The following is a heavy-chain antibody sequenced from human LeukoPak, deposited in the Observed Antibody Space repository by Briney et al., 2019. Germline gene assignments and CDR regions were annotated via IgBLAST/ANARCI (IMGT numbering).Heavy chain of an antibody. CDR1: GGSFSGYY. CDR3: ATRHSGWYRGAAFDI. Sequence: PSETLSLTCAVYGGSFSGYYWSWIRQPPWKGLEWIGEINHSGSTNYNPSLKSRVTISVDTSKNQFSLKLSSVTAADTAVYYCATRHSGWYRGAAFDIWGQGTMVTVSS. V-gene: IGHV4-34*01. J-gene: IGHJ3*02. CDR2: INHSGST. D-gene: IGHD6-19*01.